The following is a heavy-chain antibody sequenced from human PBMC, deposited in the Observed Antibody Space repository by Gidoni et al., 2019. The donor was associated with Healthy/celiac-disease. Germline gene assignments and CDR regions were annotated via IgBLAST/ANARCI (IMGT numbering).Heavy chain of an antibody. Sequence: QVQLVESGGGVVQPGRSLRPSCAASGFTFSSYAMHWVRQAPGKGLEWVAVISYDGSNKYYADSVKGRFTISRDNSKNTLYLQMNSLRAEDTAVYYCARDSSGWYVLDYWGQGTLVTVSS. CDR1: GFTFSSYA. CDR3: ARDSSGWYVLDY. CDR2: ISYDGSNK. V-gene: IGHV3-30-3*01. D-gene: IGHD6-19*01. J-gene: IGHJ4*02.